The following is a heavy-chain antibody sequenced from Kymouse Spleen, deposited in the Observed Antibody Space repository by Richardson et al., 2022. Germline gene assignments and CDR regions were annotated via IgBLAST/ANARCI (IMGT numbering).Heavy chain of an antibody. Sequence: EVQLVESGGGLVQPGGSLKLSCAASGFTFSGSAMHWVRQASGKGLEWVGRIRSKANSYATAYAASVKGRFTISRDDSKNTAYLQMNSLKTEDTAVYYCTSTTVTTRYYYYYGMDVWGQGTTVTVSS. V-gene: IGHV3-73*02. CDR2: IRSKANSYAT. J-gene: IGHJ6*02. D-gene: IGHD4-17*01. CDR3: TSTTVTTRYYYYYGMDV. CDR1: GFTFSGSA.